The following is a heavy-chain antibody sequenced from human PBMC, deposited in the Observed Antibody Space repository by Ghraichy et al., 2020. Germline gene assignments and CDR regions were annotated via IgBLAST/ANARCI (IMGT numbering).Heavy chain of an antibody. J-gene: IGHJ4*02. Sequence: GESLRLSCAASGFTFSSYAMSWVRQAPGKGLEWVSAVSGSGSSTYYADSVKGRFTIFRDNSKNTLYLQMNSLRAEDTAVYYCARDRMRSSSLYLQSPFDYWGQGTLVTVSS. D-gene: IGHD6-6*01. CDR3: ARDRMRSSSLYLQSPFDY. CDR2: VSGSGSST. CDR1: GFTFSSYA. V-gene: IGHV3-23*01.